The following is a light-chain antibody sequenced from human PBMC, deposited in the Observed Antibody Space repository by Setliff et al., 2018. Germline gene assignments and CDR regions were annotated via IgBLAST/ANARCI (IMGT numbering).Light chain of an antibody. Sequence: SVLTQPASVSGSPGQSITISCSGTSNDVGSYDLVSWYQQHPGKAPKLIIYGVSDRPSGVSSRFSGSKSGTTASLTISGLQSADEADYFCGSYTNTFGYVFGSGTKVTVL. V-gene: IGLV2-14*03. J-gene: IGLJ1*01. CDR1: SNDVGSYDL. CDR2: GVS. CDR3: GSYTNTFGYV.